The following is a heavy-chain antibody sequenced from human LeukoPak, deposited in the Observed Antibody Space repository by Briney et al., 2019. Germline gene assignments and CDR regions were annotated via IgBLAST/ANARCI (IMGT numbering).Heavy chain of an antibody. CDR1: GFTFTNYG. V-gene: IGHV3-30*02. J-gene: IGHJ4*02. D-gene: IGHD6-19*01. CDR2: IRYDESNK. Sequence: GGSLRLSYAASGFTFTNYGMHWVRQAPGKGLEWVAFIRYDESNKYYADSVKGRFTISRDNSKNTLYLQMNSLRAEDTAVYYCAKDGPQYSSGWYVDYWGQGTLVTVSS. CDR3: AKDGPQYSSGWYVDY.